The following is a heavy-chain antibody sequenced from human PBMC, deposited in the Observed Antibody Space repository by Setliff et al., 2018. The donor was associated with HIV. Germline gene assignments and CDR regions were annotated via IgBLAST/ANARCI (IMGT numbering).Heavy chain of an antibody. CDR3: ARQPAGLLFPNDAFDM. CDR2: IYPGDSDT. CDR1: GYTFTNYW. Sequence: GGSLKISCKGSGYTFTNYWIGWVRQMPGKCLEWMGIIYPGDSDTTYSPSFQGHVIISADKYINTAYVQWIRLKASATDMYYCARQPAGLLFPNDAFDMWGQGTMVTVSS. J-gene: IGHJ3*02. D-gene: IGHD3-10*02. V-gene: IGHV5-51*01.